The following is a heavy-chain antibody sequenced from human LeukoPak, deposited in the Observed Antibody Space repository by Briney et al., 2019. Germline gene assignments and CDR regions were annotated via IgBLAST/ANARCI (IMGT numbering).Heavy chain of an antibody. CDR1: GGSIRGYY. CDR3: ARVFDSGSQAYFYYMDV. Sequence: SETLSLTCNVSGGSIRGYYWSWIRQPPGKGLEWIGYIYSSGSTNYNPSLKSRVTMSVDTSKNQFSLKVSPVTAADTAVYYCARVFDSGSQAYFYYMDVWGKGTTVTISS. CDR2: IYSSGST. D-gene: IGHD3-10*01. V-gene: IGHV4-59*01. J-gene: IGHJ6*03.